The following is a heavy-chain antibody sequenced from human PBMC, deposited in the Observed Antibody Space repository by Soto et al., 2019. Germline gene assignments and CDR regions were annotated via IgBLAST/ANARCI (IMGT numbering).Heavy chain of an antibody. J-gene: IGHJ4*02. Sequence: GGSLRLSCAASGFTFSNYAMSWVRQAPGKGLEWVSAISGDSGSTYYADSVKGRFTISRDNSKNSLYLQMNSLRADDTAVYYCEIQSGITVTGPDYWGQGTLVTVSS. CDR1: GFTFSNYA. CDR2: ISGDSGST. D-gene: IGHD6-19*01. V-gene: IGHV3-23*01. CDR3: EIQSGITVTGPDY.